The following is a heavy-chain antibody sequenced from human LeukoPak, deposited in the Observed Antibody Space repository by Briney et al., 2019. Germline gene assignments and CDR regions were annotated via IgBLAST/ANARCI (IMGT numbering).Heavy chain of an antibody. Sequence: GGSLRLSCATSGFTFSSYTMSWVRQAPGKGVEWVSSISSGSGYIKYADSVKGRFTISRDNAENSVFLQMSSLRVDDTALYYCVRGWFDFWGQGTPVTVSS. CDR3: VRGWFDF. J-gene: IGHJ5*01. CDR2: ISSGSGYI. V-gene: IGHV3-21*01. CDR1: GFTFSSYT.